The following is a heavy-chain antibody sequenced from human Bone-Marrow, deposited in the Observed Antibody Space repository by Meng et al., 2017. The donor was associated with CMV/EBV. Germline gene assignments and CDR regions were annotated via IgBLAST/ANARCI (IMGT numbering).Heavy chain of an antibody. CDR3: ARSVGYCTSPTCYWFDY. D-gene: IGHD2-2*01. J-gene: IGHJ4*02. Sequence: FTFGSYRMNWVRQAPGKGLEWVTSITSTGTDIYYADAVKGQFTISRDNAKNSLYLQMNSLRAEDTALYYCARSVGYCTSPTCYWFDYWGQGALVTVSS. V-gene: IGHV3-21*01. CDR2: ITSTGTDI. CDR1: FTFGSYR.